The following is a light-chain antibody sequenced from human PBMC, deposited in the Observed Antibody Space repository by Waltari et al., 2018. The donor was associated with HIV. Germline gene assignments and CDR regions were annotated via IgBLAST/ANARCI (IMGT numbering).Light chain of an antibody. Sequence: DIQMTQSPSSLSASVGDRVTITCRASQSITKYLNWYQQKPGKAPKPLIYAASSLQSVVPSRFSGSGSGTDFTLTISSLQPEDFATYYCQQSYSIPRLTFGGGTKVEIK. CDR1: QSITKY. V-gene: IGKV1-39*01. CDR2: AAS. J-gene: IGKJ4*01. CDR3: QQSYSIPRLT.